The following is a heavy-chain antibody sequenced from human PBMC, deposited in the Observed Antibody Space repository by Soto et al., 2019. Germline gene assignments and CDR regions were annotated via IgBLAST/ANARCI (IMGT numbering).Heavy chain of an antibody. D-gene: IGHD3-16*01. V-gene: IGHV1-18*04. CDR2: ISPYNGHT. J-gene: IGHJ6*02. CDR3: ARGGSAYHKRLGFAGTMDV. CDR1: GYIFTGYG. Sequence: GASVKVSCKASGYIFTGYGISWVRQAPGQGLEWMGWISPYNGHTEFAQRLQGRLTLTTDTSTTTGFMELSNLTSDDTAVYYCARGGSAYHKRLGFAGTMDVWGQGTTVTVYS.